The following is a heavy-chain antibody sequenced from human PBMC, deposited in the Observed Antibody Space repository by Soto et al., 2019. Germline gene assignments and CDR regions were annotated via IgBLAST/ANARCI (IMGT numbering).Heavy chain of an antibody. D-gene: IGHD6-13*01. CDR3: ARDLKGSSWYVFGY. CDR2: INPNSGGT. V-gene: IGHV1-2*04. Sequence: GASVKVSCKASGYPFTGYYMHWVRQAPGQGLEWMGWINPNSGGTNYTQKFQGWVTMTRDTSISTAYMELSRLRSDDTAVYYCARDLKGSSWYVFGYWGQGTLVTVSS. J-gene: IGHJ4*02. CDR1: GYPFTGYY.